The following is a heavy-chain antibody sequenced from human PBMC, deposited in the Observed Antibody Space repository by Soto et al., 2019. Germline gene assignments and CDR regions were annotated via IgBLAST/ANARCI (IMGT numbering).Heavy chain of an antibody. D-gene: IGHD3-9*01. CDR2: IYYSGST. J-gene: IGHJ4*02. CDR1: GGSISSYY. CDR3: AKGVFFYGIVAGYDVIDY. V-gene: IGHV4-59*08. Sequence: PSEARSLSCTVSGGSISSYYWSWIRQLPGKGLEWIGYIYYSGSTNYNPSLKSRVTISVDTSKNQFSLKLSSVTAADTAVYYCAKGVFFYGIVAGYDVIDYCGQGTLVTVSS.